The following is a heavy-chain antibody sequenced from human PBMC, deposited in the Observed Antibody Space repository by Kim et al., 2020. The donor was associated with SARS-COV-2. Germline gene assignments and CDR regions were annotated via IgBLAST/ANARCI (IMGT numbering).Heavy chain of an antibody. CDR1: GFTFSNAW. Sequence: GGSLRLSCAASGFTFSNAWMSWVRQAPGKGLEWVGRIKSKTDGGTTDYAAPVKGRFTISRDDSKNTLYLQMNSLKTEDTAVYYCTTGATARVLFDYWGQGTLVTVSS. D-gene: IGHD6-6*01. V-gene: IGHV3-15*01. CDR2: IKSKTDGGTT. J-gene: IGHJ4*02. CDR3: TTGATARVLFDY.